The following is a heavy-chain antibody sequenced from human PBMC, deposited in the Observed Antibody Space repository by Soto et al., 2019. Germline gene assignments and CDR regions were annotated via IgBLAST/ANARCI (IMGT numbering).Heavy chain of an antibody. CDR2: INPNSGGT. V-gene: IGHV1-2*02. D-gene: IGHD2-2*02. Sequence: QEQLVQSGAEVKKPGASVKVSCKASGYTFSGYYIHWLRQAPGQGLEWMGCINPNSGGTNYAQKFQGRVTVPRDTPTSTAYMELSRLTADDTAVYYCARSLTEGYCTITGCYTRPLYGMDVWGQGTTVTVSS. CDR1: GYTFSGYY. CDR3: ARSLTEGYCTITGCYTRPLYGMDV. J-gene: IGHJ6*02.